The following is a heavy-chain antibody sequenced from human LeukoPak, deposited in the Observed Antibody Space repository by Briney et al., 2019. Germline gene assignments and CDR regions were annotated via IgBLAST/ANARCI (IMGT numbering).Heavy chain of an antibody. CDR1: GGTFSSYA. CDR2: IIPIFGTA. Sequence: SVKVSCKASGGTFSSYAISWVRQAPGQGLEWMGGIIPIFGTANYAQKFQGRVTITADESTSTAYMELSSLRSDDTAVYYCARKGVITGTTEADYWGQGTLVTVSS. V-gene: IGHV1-69*01. CDR3: ARKGVITGTTEADY. D-gene: IGHD1-7*01. J-gene: IGHJ4*02.